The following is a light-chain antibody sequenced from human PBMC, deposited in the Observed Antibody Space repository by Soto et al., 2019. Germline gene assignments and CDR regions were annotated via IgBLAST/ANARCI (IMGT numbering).Light chain of an antibody. CDR3: CSYASSYTFYV. CDR1: SSDVGGYNY. CDR2: DVS. J-gene: IGLJ1*01. V-gene: IGLV2-11*01. Sequence: QSALTQPRSVSGSPGQSVTISCTGTSSDVGGYNYVSWYQQHPGKAPKLMIYDVSKRPSGVPDRFSGSKSGNTASLTISGLQAEDEADYYCCSYASSYTFYVFGTGTKLTV.